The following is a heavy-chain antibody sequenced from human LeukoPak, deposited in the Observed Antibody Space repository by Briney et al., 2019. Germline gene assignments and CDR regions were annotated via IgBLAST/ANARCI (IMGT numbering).Heavy chain of an antibody. Sequence: SETLSLTCSFSGDSINSHYWSWIRQPPGKGLEWIGQVYYSGSTDYNPSLKSRVTISVDTSKNAFSLKLNSVTTADTAVYYCARFRGNDWYFDLWGRGTLVSVSS. CDR1: GDSINSHY. V-gene: IGHV4-59*11. CDR2: VYYSGST. D-gene: IGHD4-23*01. J-gene: IGHJ2*01. CDR3: ARFRGNDWYFDL.